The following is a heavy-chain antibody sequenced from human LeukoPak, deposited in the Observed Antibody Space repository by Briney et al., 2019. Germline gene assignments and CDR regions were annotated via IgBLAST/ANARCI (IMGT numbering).Heavy chain of an antibody. V-gene: IGHV5-51*01. CDR2: IYPGDSDT. D-gene: IGHD1-26*01. CDR3: ARPFIDSDAFDI. Sequence: GESLKISCKGSGYRFTSFWIRGVRQVPEKGREWMGIIYPGDSDTRYSPSFQGQVTISADKSISTAYLQWSSLKASDTAMYYCARPFIDSDAFDIWGQGTMVTASS. CDR1: GYRFTSFW. J-gene: IGHJ3*02.